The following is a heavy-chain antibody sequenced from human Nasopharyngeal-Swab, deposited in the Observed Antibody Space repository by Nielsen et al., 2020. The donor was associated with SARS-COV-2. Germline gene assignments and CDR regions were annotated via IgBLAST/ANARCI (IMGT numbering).Heavy chain of an antibody. D-gene: IGHD6-13*01. Sequence: ASVKVSCNASGYTFTSYGIRWVRQAHGQGLEWMGWIRAYNGNTNYAQKLQGRVTMTTDTSTRTAYMELRSLRSDDTAVYYCSRVRGGSSSWYQGSDAFDIWGQGTMVTVSS. V-gene: IGHV1-18*04. CDR3: SRVRGGSSSWYQGSDAFDI. CDR2: IRAYNGNT. CDR1: GYTFTSYG. J-gene: IGHJ3*02.